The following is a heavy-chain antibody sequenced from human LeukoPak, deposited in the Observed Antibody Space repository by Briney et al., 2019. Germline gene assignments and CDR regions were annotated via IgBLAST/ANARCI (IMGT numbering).Heavy chain of an antibody. Sequence: ASVKVSCKASGYTFTTYGISWVRQAPGQGLEWMGWISAYNGNTNYAQKFQGRVTMTTDTSTSTAYMELRSLRSDDTAVYYCARYWGGNDAFGIWGQGTMVTVSS. CDR3: ARYWGGNDAFGI. CDR2: ISAYNGNT. CDR1: GYTFTTYG. D-gene: IGHD7-27*01. J-gene: IGHJ3*02. V-gene: IGHV1-18*01.